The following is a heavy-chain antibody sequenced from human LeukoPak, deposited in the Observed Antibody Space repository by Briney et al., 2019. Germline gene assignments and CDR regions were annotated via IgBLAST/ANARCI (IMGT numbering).Heavy chain of an antibody. CDR2: INHSGST. CDR1: GGSFSGYY. V-gene: IGHV4-34*01. CDR3: ARGQRRRVIAAAGTRAFDY. Sequence: SGTLSLTCAVYGGSFSGYYWSWIRQPPGKGLEWIGEINHSGSTNYNPSLKSRVTISVDTSKNQFSLKLSSVTAADTAVYYCARGQRRRVIAAAGTRAFDYWGQGTLVTVSS. J-gene: IGHJ4*02. D-gene: IGHD6-13*01.